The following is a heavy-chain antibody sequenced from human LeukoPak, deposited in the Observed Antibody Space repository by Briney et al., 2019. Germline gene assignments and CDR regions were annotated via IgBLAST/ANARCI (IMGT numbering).Heavy chain of an antibody. CDR1: GGSISSGSYY. Sequence: SETLSLTCTVSGGSISSGSYYWSWIRQPAGKGLEWIGRIYTSGSTNYNPSLKSRVTISVDTSKNQFSLKLSSVTAADTAVYYCASGVRCSSTSRFNGQYYYYYMDVWGKGTTVTVSS. V-gene: IGHV4-61*02. D-gene: IGHD2-2*01. CDR2: IYTSGST. J-gene: IGHJ6*03. CDR3: ASGVRCSSTSRFNGQYYYYYMDV.